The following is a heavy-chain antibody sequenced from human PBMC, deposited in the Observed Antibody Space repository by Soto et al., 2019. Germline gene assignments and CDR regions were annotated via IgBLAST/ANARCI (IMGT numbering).Heavy chain of an antibody. CDR2: IYWDDDK. Sequence: QITLKESGPTLVKPTQTLTLTCTFSGFSLSTSGVGVGWIRQPPGKALEWLALIYWDDDKRYSPSLKSRLTITQDTSKNQVVRTMTNMDPVDTATYYCAHVEIAAGPTNWFDPRGQGTPVTVSS. J-gene: IGHJ5*02. CDR1: GFSLSTSGVG. CDR3: AHVEIAAGPTNWFDP. D-gene: IGHD6-6*01. V-gene: IGHV2-5*02.